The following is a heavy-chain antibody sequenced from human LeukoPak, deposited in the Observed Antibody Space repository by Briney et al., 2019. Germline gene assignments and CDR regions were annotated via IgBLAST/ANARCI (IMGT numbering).Heavy chain of an antibody. D-gene: IGHD3-22*01. Sequence: SETLSLTCTVSGGSISSDYWSWIRQLPGKGLEWIGYIYYRGSTNYNPSLKSRVTISVDTSKNQFSLKLSSVTAADTAVYYCARLSGYSSGHYYSDYWGQGTLVTVSS. CDR3: ARLSGYSSGHYYSDY. CDR1: GGSISSDY. CDR2: IYYRGST. J-gene: IGHJ4*02. V-gene: IGHV4-59*01.